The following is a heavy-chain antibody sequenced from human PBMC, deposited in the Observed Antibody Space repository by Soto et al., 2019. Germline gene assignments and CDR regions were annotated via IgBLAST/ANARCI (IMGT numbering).Heavy chain of an antibody. Sequence: QVQLVQSGAEVKKPGSSVKVSCKASGGTFSSYAIHWVRQAPGQGLEWMGGIIPIFGKANYAQKFQGRVTITADESTSPDYMELSSLGSEDKPVYYCARFAVTTECVDYWGQGTLVTVSS. CDR2: IIPIFGKA. J-gene: IGHJ4*02. D-gene: IGHD4-17*01. CDR1: GGTFSSYA. V-gene: IGHV1-69*12. CDR3: ARFAVTTECVDY.